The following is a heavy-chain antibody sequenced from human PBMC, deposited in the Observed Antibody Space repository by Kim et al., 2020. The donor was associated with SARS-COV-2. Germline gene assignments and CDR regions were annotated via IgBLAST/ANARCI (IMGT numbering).Heavy chain of an antibody. CDR3: ARGIQLWSQYYFDY. D-gene: IGHD5-18*01. J-gene: IGHJ4*02. V-gene: IGHV5-10-1*01. Sequence: YSPSFPGHVTISTDKSISPAFLQWSSLKASDTAIYYCARGIQLWSQYYFDYWGQGTLVTVSS.